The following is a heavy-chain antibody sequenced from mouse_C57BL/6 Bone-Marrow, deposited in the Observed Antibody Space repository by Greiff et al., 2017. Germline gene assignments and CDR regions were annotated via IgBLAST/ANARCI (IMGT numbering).Heavy chain of an antibody. CDR1: GYTFTSYW. D-gene: IGHD1-1*01. V-gene: IGHV1-55*01. CDR3: ARWRLFHYYYARDY. Sequence: QVQLQQPGAGLVKPGASVKMSCKASGYTFTSYWITWVKQRPGQGLEWIGDICPGSGSPNYNEQVKSKATLTVDTSSSTAYMQLSSLTSEDSAVYYCARWRLFHYYYARDYWGQGTSVTVSS. CDR2: ICPGSGSP. J-gene: IGHJ4*01.